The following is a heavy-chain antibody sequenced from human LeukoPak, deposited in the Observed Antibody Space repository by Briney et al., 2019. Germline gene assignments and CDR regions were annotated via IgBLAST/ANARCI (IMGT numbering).Heavy chain of an antibody. Sequence: PSETLSLTCTVSGGSISSYYWSWIRQSPGKGLEWIGYIYYSGNTNYNPSLKSRVTISVDTSKNQFSLKLSSVTAADTAVYYCARLSVGATHYWGQGTLVTVSS. D-gene: IGHD1-26*01. CDR3: ARLSVGATHY. CDR2: IYYSGNT. J-gene: IGHJ4*02. CDR1: GGSISSYY. V-gene: IGHV4-59*08.